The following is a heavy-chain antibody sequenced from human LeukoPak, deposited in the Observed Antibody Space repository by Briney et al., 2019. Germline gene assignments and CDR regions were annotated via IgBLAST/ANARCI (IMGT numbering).Heavy chain of an antibody. CDR3: ARGRYCSGGSCIYYYYYGMDV. Sequence: ASVKVSCKASGYTFTSYGISWVRQAPGQGLEWMGWISAYNGNTNYAQKLQGRVTMTTDTSTSTAYMELRSLRSDDTAVYYCARGRYCSGGSCIYYYYYGMDVWGQGTTDTVSS. D-gene: IGHD2-15*01. J-gene: IGHJ6*02. CDR1: GYTFTSYG. CDR2: ISAYNGNT. V-gene: IGHV1-18*01.